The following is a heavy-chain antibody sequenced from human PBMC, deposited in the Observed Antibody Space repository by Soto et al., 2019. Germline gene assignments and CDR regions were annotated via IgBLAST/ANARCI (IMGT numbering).Heavy chain of an antibody. D-gene: IGHD6-19*01. CDR1: CGSISSSRNY. CDR3: ARSSGWYRGGFDY. V-gene: IGHV4-39*01. Sequence: KPAETLCITCTVTCGSISSSRNYWGWIRQPPGKGLEWIGSIYYSGSTYYNPSLKSRVTISVDTSKNQFSLKLSSVTAADTAVYYCARSSGWYRGGFDYWGQGTLVTSPQ. CDR2: IYYSGST. J-gene: IGHJ4*02.